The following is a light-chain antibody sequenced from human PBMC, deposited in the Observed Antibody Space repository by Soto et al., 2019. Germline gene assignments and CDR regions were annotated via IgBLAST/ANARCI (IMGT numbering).Light chain of an antibody. V-gene: IGKV3-20*01. CDR3: QQYGTSPRT. Sequence: EIVLTQSPGTLSLSPGERATLSCRASQSVRSSYLAWYQQKLSQAPRLLIYGVSNRATGIPDRFSGSGSGTDFTLTISRLESEDFAVYSCQQYGTSPRTFGQGTKVEIK. J-gene: IGKJ1*01. CDR1: QSVRSSY. CDR2: GVS.